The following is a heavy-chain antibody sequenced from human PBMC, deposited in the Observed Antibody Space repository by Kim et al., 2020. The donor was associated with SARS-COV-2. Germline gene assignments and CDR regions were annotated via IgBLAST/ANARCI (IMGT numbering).Heavy chain of an antibody. Sequence: GGSMRLSCAASGFTFSSSAMNWVRQAPGKGLEWVSFITNSGGNTYYAESVKGRFTISRDNFKNALYLQMNSLRAEDTALYYCAKCFNFGDWGQGTLVTVSS. CDR2: ITNSGGNT. J-gene: IGHJ4*02. D-gene: IGHD3-16*01. V-gene: IGHV3-23*01. CDR3: AKCFNFGD. CDR1: GFTFSSSA.